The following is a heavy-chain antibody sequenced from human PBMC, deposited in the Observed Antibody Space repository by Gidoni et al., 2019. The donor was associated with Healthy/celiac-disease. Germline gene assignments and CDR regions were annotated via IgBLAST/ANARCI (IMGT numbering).Heavy chain of an antibody. CDR3: AKDRGSSWYLGYFDY. V-gene: IGHV3-43*01. Sequence: EVQLVESGGVVVQPGGSLRLSCAASGFTFDDYTMHWVRQAPGKGLEWVSLISWDGGSTYYADSVKGRFTISRDNSENSLYLQMNSLRTEDTALYYCAKDRGSSWYLGYFDYWGQGTLVTVSS. D-gene: IGHD6-13*01. J-gene: IGHJ4*02. CDR2: ISWDGGST. CDR1: GFTFDDYT.